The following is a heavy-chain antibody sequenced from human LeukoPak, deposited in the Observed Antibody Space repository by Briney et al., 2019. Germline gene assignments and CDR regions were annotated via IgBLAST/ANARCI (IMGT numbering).Heavy chain of an antibody. J-gene: IGHJ5*02. CDR3: TRDGPRSSGYPDT. D-gene: IGHD3-22*01. CDR1: GGSISSGGHF. V-gene: IGHV4-31*03. CDR2: IYYSGST. Sequence: PSQTLSLTCTVSGGSISSGGHFWSWIRQHPGKGLEWIGYIYYSGSTYYNPSLKSRVTISVDMSKNQFSLRLNSVTAADTAVYYCTRDGPRSSGYPDTWGQGTLVTVSS.